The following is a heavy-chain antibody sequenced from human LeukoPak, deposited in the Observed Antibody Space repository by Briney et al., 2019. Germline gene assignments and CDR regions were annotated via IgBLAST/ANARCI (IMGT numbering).Heavy chain of an antibody. J-gene: IGHJ3*02. CDR3: AKGMGAFDI. Sequence: GGSLRLSCAASGFTFTSYEFNWVRQAPGKGLEWVAFIHYDGSNNYYADSVKGRFTISRDNSKNSLYLQMNSLRAEDTALYYCAKGMGAFDIWGQGTMVTVSS. V-gene: IGHV3-30*02. CDR1: GFTFTSYE. CDR2: IHYDGSNN. D-gene: IGHD2-8*01.